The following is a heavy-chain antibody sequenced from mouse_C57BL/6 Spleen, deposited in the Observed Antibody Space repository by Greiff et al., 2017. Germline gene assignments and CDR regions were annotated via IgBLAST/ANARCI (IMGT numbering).Heavy chain of an antibody. CDR1: GYTFTSYW. Sequence: VHLQQSGAELVMPGASVKLSCKASGYTFTSYWMHWVKQRPGQGLEWIGEIDPSDSYTNYNQKFKGKSTLTVDKSSSTAYMRLSGLTSEDSAVYYCARGALYYSGRSALWYFEVWGTESTRTVSS. J-gene: IGHJ1*03. D-gene: IGHD1-1*01. CDR3: ARGALYYSGRSALWYFEV. V-gene: IGHV1-69*01. CDR2: IDPSDSYT.